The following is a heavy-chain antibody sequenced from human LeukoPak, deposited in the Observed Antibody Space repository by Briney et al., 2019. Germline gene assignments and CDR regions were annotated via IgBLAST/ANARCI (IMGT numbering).Heavy chain of an antibody. CDR3: ARVGVYYDILTGYRLDAFDI. CDR1: GFTFSSYW. Sequence: GGSLRLSCAASGFTFSSYWMSWVRQAPGKGLEWVANIEQDGSEKYYVDSVKGRFTISRDNAKNSLYLQMNSLRAGDTAVYYCARVGVYYDILTGYRLDAFDIWGQGTMVTVSS. D-gene: IGHD3-9*01. V-gene: IGHV3-7*03. CDR2: IEQDGSEK. J-gene: IGHJ3*02.